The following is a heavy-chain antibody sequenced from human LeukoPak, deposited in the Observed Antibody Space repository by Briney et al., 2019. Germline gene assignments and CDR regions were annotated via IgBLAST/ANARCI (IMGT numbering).Heavy chain of an antibody. Sequence: GASVKVSCKASGGTFSSYAISWVRQAPGQGLEWMGWIIPILGIANYAQKFQGRVTITADKSTSTAYMELSSLRSGDTAVYYCARTVAAYYDRDAWGQGTTATVSS. CDR2: IIPILGIA. V-gene: IGHV1-69*10. D-gene: IGHD2-15*01. J-gene: IGHJ6*02. CDR3: ARTVAAYYDRDA. CDR1: GGTFSSYA.